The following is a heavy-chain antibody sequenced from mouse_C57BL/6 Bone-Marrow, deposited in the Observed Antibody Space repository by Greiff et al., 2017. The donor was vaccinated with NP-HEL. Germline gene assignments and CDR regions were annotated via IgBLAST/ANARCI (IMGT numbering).Heavy chain of an antibody. CDR1: GFTFSDYG. CDR3: ARHTYRSAFDY. CDR2: ISNLAYSN. V-gene: IGHV5-15*01. D-gene: IGHD2-12*01. J-gene: IGHJ2*01. Sequence: DVQLQESGGGLVQPGGSLKLSCAASGFTFSDYGMAWVRQAPRKGPEWVAFISNLAYSNYYADTVTGRFTISRENAKNTLYLEMSSLRSEDTAMYYCARHTYRSAFDYWGQGTTLTVSS.